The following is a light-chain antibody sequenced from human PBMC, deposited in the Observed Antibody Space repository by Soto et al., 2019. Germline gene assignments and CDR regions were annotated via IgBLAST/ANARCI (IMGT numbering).Light chain of an antibody. CDR2: LNSDGSH. CDR1: SGHSSFA. V-gene: IGLV4-69*01. Sequence: QPVLTQSPSASASLGASVKLTCNLSSGHSSFAIAWHQQQPEKGPRFLMRLNSDGSHSKGDGTPDRFSGASSGAERYLTISSLQSEDEADYYCQTWGTGIHVVFGGGTKLTVL. CDR3: QTWGTGIHVV. J-gene: IGLJ2*01.